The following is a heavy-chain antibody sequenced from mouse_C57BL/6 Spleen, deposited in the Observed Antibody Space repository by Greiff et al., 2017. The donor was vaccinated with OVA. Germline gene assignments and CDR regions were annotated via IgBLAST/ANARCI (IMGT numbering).Heavy chain of an antibody. Sequence: EVKLVESGGDLVKPGGSLKLSCAASGFTFSSYGMSWVSQTPDKRLEWVATISSGGSYTYYPDSVKGRSTISRDNATNTLYLQMSSLKSEDTAMYYCARQTSYAMDYWGQGTSVTVSS. J-gene: IGHJ4*01. CDR3: ARQTSYAMDY. V-gene: IGHV5-6*01. CDR1: GFTFSSYG. CDR2: ISSGGSYT.